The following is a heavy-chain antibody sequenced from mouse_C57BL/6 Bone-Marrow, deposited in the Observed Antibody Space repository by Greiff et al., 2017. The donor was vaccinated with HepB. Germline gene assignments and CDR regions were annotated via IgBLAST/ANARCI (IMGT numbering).Heavy chain of an antibody. CDR1: GYTFTSYG. Sequence: QVQLKESGAELARPGASVKLSCKASGYTFTSYGISWVKQRTGQGLEWIGEIYPRSGNTYYNEKFKGKATLTADKSSSTAYMELRSLTSEDSAVYFCARGYYDGWYFDVWGTGTTVTVSS. D-gene: IGHD2-4*01. J-gene: IGHJ1*03. V-gene: IGHV1-81*01. CDR2: IYPRSGNT. CDR3: ARGYYDGWYFDV.